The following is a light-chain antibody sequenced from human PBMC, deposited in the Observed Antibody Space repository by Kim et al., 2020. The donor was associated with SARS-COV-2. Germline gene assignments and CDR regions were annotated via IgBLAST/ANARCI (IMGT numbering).Light chain of an antibody. Sequence: QSVLTQPPSVSGAPGQRVTISCTGSSSNIGAGYDVHWYQQFPGTAPKLLIYGNDNRPSGVPDRFSGSRSGTSASLAITGLQAEDEDAYYCQSYDSRLSGSRVFGGGTQLTVL. V-gene: IGLV1-40*01. CDR2: GND. J-gene: IGLJ3*02. CDR1: SSNIGAGYD. CDR3: QSYDSRLSGSRV.